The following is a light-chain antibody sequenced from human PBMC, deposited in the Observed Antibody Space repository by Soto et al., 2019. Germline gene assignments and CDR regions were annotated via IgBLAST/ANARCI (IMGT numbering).Light chain of an antibody. CDR2: GAS. CDR1: QSVTSSY. CDR3: QQRSNWPPT. Sequence: EIVLTQSPGTLSLSPGERASLSCRASQSVTSSYLAWYQQKLGQAPRLLIYGASSRATGIPARFSGGGSGTDFTLTISSLEPEDFAVYYCQQRSNWPPTFGGGTKVDIK. V-gene: IGKV3D-20*02. J-gene: IGKJ4*01.